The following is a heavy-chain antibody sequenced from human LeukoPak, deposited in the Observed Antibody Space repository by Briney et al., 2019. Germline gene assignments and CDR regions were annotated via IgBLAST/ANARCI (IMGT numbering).Heavy chain of an antibody. CDR1: GGSISSYY. Sequence: SETLSLTCTVSGGSISSYYWSWIRQPPGKGLEWIGYIYYSGSTNYNPSLKSRVTISVDTSKNQFSLKLSSVTAADTAVYYCARDTRLGYIYNVVPAVFDYWGQGTLVTVSS. V-gene: IGHV4-59*01. J-gene: IGHJ4*02. CDR3: ARDTRLGYIYNVVPAVFDY. D-gene: IGHD2-2*01. CDR2: IYYSGST.